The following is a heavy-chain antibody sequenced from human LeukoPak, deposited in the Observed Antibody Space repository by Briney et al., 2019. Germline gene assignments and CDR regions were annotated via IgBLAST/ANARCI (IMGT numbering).Heavy chain of an antibody. CDR1: GYTFTSYG. CDR3: AYTSSGLYPLDLDP. Sequence: ASVKVSCKASGYTFTSYGISWVRQAPGQGLEWMGWISAYNGNTNYAQKLRGRVTMTTDTSTSTAYMELRSLRSDDTAVYYCAYTSSGLYPLDLDPWGQGTLVTVSS. V-gene: IGHV1-18*01. D-gene: IGHD2-2*01. CDR2: ISAYNGNT. J-gene: IGHJ5*02.